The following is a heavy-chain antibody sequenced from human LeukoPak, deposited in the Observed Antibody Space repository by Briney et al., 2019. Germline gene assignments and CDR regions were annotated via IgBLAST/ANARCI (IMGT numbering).Heavy chain of an antibody. CDR1: GGSIRSYY. D-gene: IGHD3-10*01. Sequence: PSETLSLTCTLSGGSIRSYYWAWIRQPAGKGLEWIGHIFTSGSTYYNPSLKSRIIMSVDTSKNQFSLKLSSVTAADTAVYYCATLTMVRGFTSFDYWGQGTLVTVSS. J-gene: IGHJ4*02. CDR3: ATLTMVRGFTSFDY. V-gene: IGHV4-4*07. CDR2: IFTSGST.